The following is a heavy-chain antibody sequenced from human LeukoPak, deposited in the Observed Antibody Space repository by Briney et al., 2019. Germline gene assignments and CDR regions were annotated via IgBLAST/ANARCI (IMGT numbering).Heavy chain of an antibody. D-gene: IGHD3-3*01. V-gene: IGHV1-18*01. CDR2: ISAYNGNT. CDR3: ARAHDHTIFGVFPPFDY. J-gene: IGHJ4*02. CDR1: GYTFTSYG. Sequence: ASVKVSCKASGYTFTSYGISWVRQAPGQGLEWMGWISAYNGNTNYAQKLQSRVTMTTDTSTSTAYMELRSLRSDDTAVYYCARAHDHTIFGVFPPFDYWGQGTLVTVSS.